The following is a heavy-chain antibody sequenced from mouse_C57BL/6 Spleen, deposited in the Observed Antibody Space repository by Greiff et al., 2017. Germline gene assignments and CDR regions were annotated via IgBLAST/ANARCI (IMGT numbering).Heavy chain of an antibody. CDR3: ARPFYGNYEYFDV. V-gene: IGHV1-55*01. D-gene: IGHD2-10*01. Sequence: QVQLQQPGAELVKPGASVKMSCKASGYTFTSYWITWVKQRPGQGLEWIGDIYPGSGSTKYNEKFKSKATLTVDTSSSTAYMQLSSLTSEDAAVYYCARPFYGNYEYFDVWGTGTTVTVSS. CDR1: GYTFTSYW. CDR2: IYPGSGST. J-gene: IGHJ1*03.